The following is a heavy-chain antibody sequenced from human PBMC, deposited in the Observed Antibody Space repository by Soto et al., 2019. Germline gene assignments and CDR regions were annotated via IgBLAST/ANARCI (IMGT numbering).Heavy chain of an antibody. CDR2: IIPMFGTV. V-gene: IGHV1-69*12. J-gene: IGHJ4*02. CDR1: GGTISSFG. D-gene: IGHD6-19*01. Sequence: QVQLVQSGAEVKKPGSSVKVSCKASGGTISSFGIDWVRQAPGQGLEWMGDIIPMFGTVTYAQKFQGRVTITADESTTTVYMELSSLRSEDTAVYYCAREATAHSSGWHFWGQGTLVTVSS. CDR3: AREATAHSSGWHF.